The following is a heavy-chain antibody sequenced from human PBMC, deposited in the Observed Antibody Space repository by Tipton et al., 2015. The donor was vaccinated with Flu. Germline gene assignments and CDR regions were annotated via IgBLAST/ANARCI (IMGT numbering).Heavy chain of an antibody. J-gene: IGHJ4*02. V-gene: IGHV3-23*01. CDR2: ISGSDGST. D-gene: IGHD3-22*01. Sequence: SLRLSCAASGFTFSSYAMSWVRQAPGKGLEWVSAISGSDGSTYYADSVKGRFTISRDNSKNTLYLQMNSLRAEDTAVYYCAKNGEISGYLVYYFDYWGQGTLVTVSS. CDR3: AKNGEISGYLVYYFDY. CDR1: GFTFSSYA.